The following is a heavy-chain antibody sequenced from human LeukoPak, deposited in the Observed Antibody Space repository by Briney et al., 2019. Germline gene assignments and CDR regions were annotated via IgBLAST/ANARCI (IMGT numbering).Heavy chain of an antibody. CDR2: IYPGDSDT. J-gene: IGHJ4*02. CDR1: GYGFTSYW. D-gene: IGHD3-22*01. Sequence: HGESLKISCKGSGYGFTSYWIGWVRQMPGKGLEWMGIIYPGDSDTRYSPSFQGQVTISADKSISTAYLQWSSLKASDTAMYYCATNFYDSGSYHDYWGQGTLVTVSS. CDR3: ATNFYDSGSYHDY. V-gene: IGHV5-51*01.